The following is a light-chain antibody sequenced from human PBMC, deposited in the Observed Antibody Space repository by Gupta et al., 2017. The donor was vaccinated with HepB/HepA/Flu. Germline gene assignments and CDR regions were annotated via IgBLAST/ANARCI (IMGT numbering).Light chain of an antibody. CDR1: QSVSNY. J-gene: IGKJ4*02. CDR2: DAT. Sequence: EIVLTQSPATLSLSPGERATLSCRASQSVSNYLAWYQQKPGQAPRLLIYDATDRAPGIPARFSGSGSGTDFTLTISSLETEDFAVYYCQQRQNWRTFGGGTKVEMK. CDR3: QQRQNWRT. V-gene: IGKV3-11*01.